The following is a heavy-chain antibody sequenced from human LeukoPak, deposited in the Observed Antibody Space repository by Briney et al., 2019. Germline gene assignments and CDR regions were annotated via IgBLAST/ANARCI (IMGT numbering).Heavy chain of an antibody. D-gene: IGHD2-2*01. CDR3: AREGYCSSTSCTNYYYYYMDV. CDR1: GGSISSYY. J-gene: IGHJ6*03. V-gene: IGHV4-4*07. Sequence: SETLSLTCTVSGGSISSYYWSWIRQPAGKGLEWIGRIYTSGSTNYNPSLKSRVTMSVDTSKNQFSLKLSSVTAADTAVYYCAREGYCSSTSCTNYYYYYMDVWGKGTTVTVSS. CDR2: IYTSGST.